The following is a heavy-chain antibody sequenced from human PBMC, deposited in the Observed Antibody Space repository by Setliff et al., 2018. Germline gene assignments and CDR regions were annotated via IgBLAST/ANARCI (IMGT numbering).Heavy chain of an antibody. CDR1: GYTFTSYY. CDR2: INPNSGGT. D-gene: IGHD3-22*01. Sequence: ASVKVSCKASGYTFTSYYMHWVRQAPGQGLEWMGWINPNSGGTNYAQKFQGWVTMTRDTSISTAYMELSRLRSDDTAVYYCARGEARIVYQTDFDYWGQGTLVTVSS. V-gene: IGHV1-2*04. CDR3: ARGEARIVYQTDFDY. J-gene: IGHJ4*02.